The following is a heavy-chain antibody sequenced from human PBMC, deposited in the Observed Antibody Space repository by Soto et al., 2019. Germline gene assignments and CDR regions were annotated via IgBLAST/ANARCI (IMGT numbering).Heavy chain of an antibody. CDR2: INPSGGST. CDR1: GYTFTSYY. D-gene: IGHD3-3*01. Sequence: ASVKVSCKASGYTFTSYYMHWVRQAPGQGLEWMGIINPSGGSTSYAQKFQGRVTMTRDTSTSTVYMELSSLRSEDTAVYYCARDQTIFGVVIIPFDPWGQGTLVTVSS. V-gene: IGHV1-46*01. J-gene: IGHJ5*02. CDR3: ARDQTIFGVVIIPFDP.